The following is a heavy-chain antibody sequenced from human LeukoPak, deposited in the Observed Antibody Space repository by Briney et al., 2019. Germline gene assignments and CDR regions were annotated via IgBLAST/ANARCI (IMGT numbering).Heavy chain of an antibody. D-gene: IGHD2-15*01. CDR3: ARDRGRYCSGGSCYMFRDYYYGMDV. V-gene: IGHV4-4*07. CDR2: IYTSGST. J-gene: IGHJ6*02. Sequence: SETLSLTCTVSGGSISSYYWSWIRQPAGKGLEWSGRIYTSGSTNYNPSLKSRVTMSVDTSKNQFSLKLSSVTAADTAVYYCARDRGRYCSGGSCYMFRDYYYGMDVWGQGTTVTVSS. CDR1: GGSISSYY.